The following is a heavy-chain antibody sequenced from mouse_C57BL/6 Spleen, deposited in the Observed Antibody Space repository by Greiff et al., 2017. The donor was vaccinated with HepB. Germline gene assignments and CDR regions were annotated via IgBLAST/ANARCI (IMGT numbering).Heavy chain of an antibody. D-gene: IGHD4-1*01. CDR1: GFTFTDYY. CDR3: ARFPPGDYAMDY. J-gene: IGHJ4*01. CDR2: IRNKANGYTT. Sequence: EVHLVESGGGLVQPGGSLSLSCAASGFTFTDYYMSWVRQPPGKALEWLGFIRNKANGYTTEYSASVTGRFTISRDNSQSILYLQMNALRAEDSATYYCARFPPGDYAMDYWGQGTSVTVSS. V-gene: IGHV7-3*01.